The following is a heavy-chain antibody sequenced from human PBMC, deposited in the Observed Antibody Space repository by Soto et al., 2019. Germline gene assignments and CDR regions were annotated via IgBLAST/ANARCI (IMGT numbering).Heavy chain of an antibody. CDR1: GGSVSSGSYY. J-gene: IGHJ6*02. V-gene: IGHV4-61*01. CDR2: IYYSGST. Sequence: SETLSLTCTVSGGSVSSGSYYWSWIRRPPGKGLEWIGYIYYSGSTNYNPSLKSRVTISVDTSKNQFSLKLSSVTAADTAVYYCARVGGDGDEVYYYYYGMDVWGQGTTVTVSS. CDR3: ARVGGDGDEVYYYYYGMDV. D-gene: IGHD3-16*01.